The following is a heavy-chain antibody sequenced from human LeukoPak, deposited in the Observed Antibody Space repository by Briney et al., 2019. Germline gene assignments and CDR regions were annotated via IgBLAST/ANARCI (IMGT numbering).Heavy chain of an antibody. J-gene: IGHJ4*02. CDR2: IYSGGST. V-gene: IGHV3-53*01. CDR1: GFTVSSNY. CDR3: ARGYGDLYFDY. Sequence: GGSLRLSCAASGFTVSSNYMSWVRRAPGKGLEWVSVIYSGGSTYYADSVKGRFTISRDNSKNTLYLQMNSLRAEDTAVYYCARGYGDLYFDYWGQGTLVTVSS. D-gene: IGHD4-17*01.